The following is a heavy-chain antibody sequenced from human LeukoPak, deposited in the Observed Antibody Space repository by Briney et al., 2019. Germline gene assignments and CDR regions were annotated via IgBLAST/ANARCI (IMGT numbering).Heavy chain of an antibody. D-gene: IGHD3/OR15-3a*01. CDR2: MNPNSGNT. CDR1: GYTFTSYD. Sequence: GASVKVSCKASGYTFTSYDINWVRQATGQGLEWMGWMNPNSGNTGYAQKFQGRVTMTGNTSISTAYMELSSLRSEDTAVYYCARALRTGYPYYYYYGMDVWGQGTTVTVSS. V-gene: IGHV1-8*01. CDR3: ARALRTGYPYYYYYGMDV. J-gene: IGHJ6*02.